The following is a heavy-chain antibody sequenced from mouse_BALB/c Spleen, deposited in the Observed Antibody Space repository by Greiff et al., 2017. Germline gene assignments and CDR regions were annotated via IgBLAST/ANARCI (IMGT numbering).Heavy chain of an antibody. J-gene: IGHJ4*01. CDR2: ISIYYDNT. CDR1: GYTFTDYA. V-gene: IGHV1-67*01. Sequence: VKLMESGPELVRPGESVKISCKGSGYTFTDYAMHWVKQSHAKSLEWIGVISIYYDNTNYNQKFKGKATMTVDKSSSTAYMELARLTSEDSAIYYCASSYYYGSSYAAMDYWGQGTSVTVSS. D-gene: IGHD1-1*01. CDR3: ASSYYYGSSYAAMDY.